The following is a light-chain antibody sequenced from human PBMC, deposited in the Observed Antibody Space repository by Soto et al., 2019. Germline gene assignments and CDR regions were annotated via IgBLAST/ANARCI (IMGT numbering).Light chain of an antibody. CDR3: SSFASSNTWM. CDR1: SSDVGAYNY. V-gene: IGLV2-8*01. Sequence: QSVLTQPPSASGSPGQSVTISCTGTSSDVGAYNYVSWYQQHAGKAPKLVIYEVTKRPSGVPDRFSGSKSANTASLTVSGLQAEDEADYYCSSFASSNTWMFGGGTKVTVL. J-gene: IGLJ3*02. CDR2: EVT.